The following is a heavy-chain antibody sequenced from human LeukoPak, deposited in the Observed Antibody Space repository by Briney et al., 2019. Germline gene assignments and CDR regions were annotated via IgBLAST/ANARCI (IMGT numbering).Heavy chain of an antibody. V-gene: IGHV3-23*01. J-gene: IGHJ3*02. D-gene: IGHD5-12*01. CDR3: AKDLVATIHEGYDI. Sequence: GGSLRLSCAVSGFSFSSYAMSWVRQAPGKGLEWVSAISGSGGRTYYAHSVKGRFTISRDSSKNTLYLQMNSLRAEDTAIYYCAKDLVATIHEGYDIWGQGTMVTVSS. CDR1: GFSFSSYA. CDR2: ISGSGGRT.